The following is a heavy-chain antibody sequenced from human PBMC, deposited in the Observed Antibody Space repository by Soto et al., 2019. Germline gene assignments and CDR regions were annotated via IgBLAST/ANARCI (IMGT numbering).Heavy chain of an antibody. CDR3: ARPHCTNGVCSYYFDY. CDR1: GGSFSGYY. J-gene: IGHJ4*02. V-gene: IGHV4-34*01. Sequence: SETLSLTCAVYGGSFSGYYWSWIRQPPGKGLEWIGEINHSGSTNYNPSLKSRVTISVDTSKNQFSLKLGSVTAADTAVYYCARPHCTNGVCSYYFDYWGQGTLVTVSS. D-gene: IGHD2-8*01. CDR2: INHSGST.